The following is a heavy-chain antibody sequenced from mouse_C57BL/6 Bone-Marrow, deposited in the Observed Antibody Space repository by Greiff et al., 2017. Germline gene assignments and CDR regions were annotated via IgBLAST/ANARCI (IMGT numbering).Heavy chain of an antibody. CDR2: IRNKANNHAT. CDR3: TRVVPYYYAMDY. CDR1: GFTFSDAW. V-gene: IGHV6-6*01. D-gene: IGHD1-3*01. Sequence: DVHLVESGGGLVQPGGSMKLSCAASGFTFSDAWMDWVRQSPEKGLEWVAEIRNKANNHATYYAESVKGRFTISRDDSKSSVYLQMNSLRAEDTGIYYCTRVVPYYYAMDYWGQGTSVTVSS. J-gene: IGHJ4*01.